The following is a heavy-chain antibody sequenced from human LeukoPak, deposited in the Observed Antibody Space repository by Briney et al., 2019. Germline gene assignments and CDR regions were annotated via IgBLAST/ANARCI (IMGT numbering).Heavy chain of an antibody. Sequence: PGGSLTLSCAASGFTFSYFGLHWVRQAPGKGLEWVALISTDPSNKNYADSVKGRFTISRDNSRNTPYLQMRSLRLEDTAVYYCVKDSSTTWFGRDSKWGRGTLVTVSS. CDR3: VKDSSTTWFGRDSK. V-gene: IGHV3-30*18. J-gene: IGHJ4*02. CDR2: ISTDPSNK. D-gene: IGHD3-10*01. CDR1: GFTFSYFG.